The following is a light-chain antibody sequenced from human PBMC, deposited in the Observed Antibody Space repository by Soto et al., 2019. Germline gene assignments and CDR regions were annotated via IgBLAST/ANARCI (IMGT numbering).Light chain of an antibody. Sequence: EIVLTQSPATLSSFPGDRVTLSCRASQAVNTRLAWYQHKPGQAPRLLIYLASNRAAGVPARFSGSGSGTDFTLTISDVEPEDFAVYYCQQRSNWPPHFGGGTKVEIK. CDR1: QAVNTR. CDR2: LAS. CDR3: QQRSNWPPH. J-gene: IGKJ4*01. V-gene: IGKV3-11*01.